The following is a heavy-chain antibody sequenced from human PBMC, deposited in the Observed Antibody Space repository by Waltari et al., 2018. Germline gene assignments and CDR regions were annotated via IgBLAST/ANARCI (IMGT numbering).Heavy chain of an antibody. CDR2: IIPILGIA. Sequence: QVQLVQSGAEVKKPGSSVKVSCKASGGPFSSYAISWVRPVPGQGLEWMGRIIPILGIANYAQKFQGRVTITADKSTSTAYMELSSLRSEDTAVYYCARLSITIFGVVSYGMDVWGQGTTVTVSS. D-gene: IGHD3-3*01. CDR1: GGPFSSYA. J-gene: IGHJ6*02. V-gene: IGHV1-69*09. CDR3: ARLSITIFGVVSYGMDV.